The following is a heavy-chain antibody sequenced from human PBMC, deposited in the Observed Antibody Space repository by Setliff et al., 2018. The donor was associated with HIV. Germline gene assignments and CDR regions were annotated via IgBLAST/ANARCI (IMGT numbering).Heavy chain of an antibody. CDR2: VYYGGST. CDR3: ARGNFNY. D-gene: IGHD3-16*01. Sequence: SETLSLTCTVSGGSISSSSYYWGWIRQPPGKGLEWIGSVYYGGSTYYNPSLKSRVTISVDTSKNQFSLKLSSVTAADTAVYYCARGNFNYWGQGTLVTVSS. CDR1: GGSISSSSYY. V-gene: IGHV4-39*01. J-gene: IGHJ4*02.